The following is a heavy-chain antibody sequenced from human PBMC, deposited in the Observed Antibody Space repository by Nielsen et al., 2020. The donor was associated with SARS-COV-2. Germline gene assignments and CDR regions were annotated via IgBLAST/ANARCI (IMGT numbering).Heavy chain of an antibody. CDR3: AKDSHLLRYFDADVFDFDY. CDR2: ISGSGGST. D-gene: IGHD3-9*01. CDR1: GFTFSSYA. V-gene: IGHV3-23*01. J-gene: IGHJ4*02. Sequence: ESLKISCAASGFTFSSYAMSWVRQAPGKGLEWVSAISGSGGSTYYADSVKGRFTISRDNSKNTLYLQMNSLRAEDTAVYYCAKDSHLLRYFDADVFDFDYWGQGTLVTVSS.